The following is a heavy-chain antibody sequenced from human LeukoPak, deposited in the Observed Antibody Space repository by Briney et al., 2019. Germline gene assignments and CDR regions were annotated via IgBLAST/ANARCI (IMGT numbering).Heavy chain of an antibody. CDR3: AREYYYDSSGYDY. Sequence: SETLSLTCTVSGGSISPYYWSWIRQPPGKGLEWIGYIYYSGSTNYNPSLKSRVTMSVDTSKNQFSLKLSSVTAADTAVYYCAREYYYDSSGYDYWGQGTLVTVSS. J-gene: IGHJ4*02. CDR1: GGSISPYY. D-gene: IGHD3-22*01. CDR2: IYYSGST. V-gene: IGHV4-59*12.